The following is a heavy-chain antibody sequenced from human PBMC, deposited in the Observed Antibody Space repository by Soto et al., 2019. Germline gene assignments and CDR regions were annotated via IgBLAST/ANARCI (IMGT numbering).Heavy chain of an antibody. CDR2: ISSNGGTT. CDR3: VRRVSGNYDY. V-gene: IGHV3-64*01. D-gene: IGHD1-7*01. Sequence: EVQLAESGGGMVQPGGSLRLSCVASGFTFSSYDMHWVRQAPGKGLEYVSSISSNGGTTYYENSVKGRFTISRDNSKNTLHLQMGSLRAEDMAVYYCVRRVSGNYDYWGQGTLVTVSS. J-gene: IGHJ4*02. CDR1: GFTFSSYD.